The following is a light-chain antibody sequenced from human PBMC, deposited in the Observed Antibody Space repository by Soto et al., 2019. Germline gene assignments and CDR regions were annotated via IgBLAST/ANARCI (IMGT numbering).Light chain of an antibody. CDR3: QQYNSYSPYT. V-gene: IGKV1-5*03. CDR1: QSSSSW. Sequence: DIQMTQSPSTLYASVGDRVTITCRASQSSSSWLAWYQQKPGKAPKLLIYKASSLESGVPSRFSGSGSGTEFTLTISSLQPDDFATYDCQQYNSYSPYTFGQGTKLQIK. J-gene: IGKJ2*01. CDR2: KAS.